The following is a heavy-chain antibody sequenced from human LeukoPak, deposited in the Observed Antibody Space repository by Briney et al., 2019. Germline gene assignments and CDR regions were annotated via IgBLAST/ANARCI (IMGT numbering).Heavy chain of an antibody. V-gene: IGHV3-23*01. Sequence: AGGSLRLSCAASGFTFSSYAMSWVRQAPGKGLEWVSAISGSGGSTYYADSVKGRFTISRDNSKNTLYLQMNSLRAEDTAVYYCAKDSPYYYDSSGYSDYWGQGTLVTVSS. CDR2: ISGSGGST. CDR1: GFTFSSYA. D-gene: IGHD3-22*01. J-gene: IGHJ4*02. CDR3: AKDSPYYYDSSGYSDY.